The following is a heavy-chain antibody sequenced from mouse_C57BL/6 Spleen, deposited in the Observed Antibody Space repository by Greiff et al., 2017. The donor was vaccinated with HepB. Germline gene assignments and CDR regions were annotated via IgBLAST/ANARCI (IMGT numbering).Heavy chain of an antibody. J-gene: IGHJ2*01. V-gene: IGHV6-6*01. CDR2: IRNKANNHAT. Sequence: EVKLEESGGGLVQPGGSMKLSCAASGFTFSDAWMDWVRQSPEKGLEWVAEIRNKANNHATYYAESVKGRFTISRDDSKSSVYLQMNSLRAEDTGIYYCTGYGSSYENYFDYWGQGTTLTVSS. D-gene: IGHD1-1*01. CDR1: GFTFSDAW. CDR3: TGYGSSYENYFDY.